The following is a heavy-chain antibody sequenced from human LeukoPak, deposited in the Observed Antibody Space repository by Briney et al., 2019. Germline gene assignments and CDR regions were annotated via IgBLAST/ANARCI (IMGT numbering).Heavy chain of an antibody. CDR2: ISSSGSTI. V-gene: IGHV3-48*03. J-gene: IGHJ6*03. Sequence: GGSLGLSCAASGFTFSSYEMNWVRQAPGKGLEWVSYISSSGSTIYYADSVKGRFTISRDNAKNSLYLQMNSLRAEDTAVYYCAKDFSPLYSTYYMDVWGKGTTVTISS. CDR1: GFTFSSYE. CDR3: AKDFSPLYSTYYMDV. D-gene: IGHD6-13*01.